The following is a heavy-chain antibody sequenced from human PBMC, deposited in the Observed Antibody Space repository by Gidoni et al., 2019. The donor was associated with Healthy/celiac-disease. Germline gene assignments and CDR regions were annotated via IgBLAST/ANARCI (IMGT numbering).Heavy chain of an antibody. J-gene: IGHJ5*02. CDR2: INPSGGST. D-gene: IGHD4-4*01. Sequence: QVQLVQSGAEVKKPGASVKVSCKASGYTFTSYYMHWVRQAPGQGLEWMGIINPSGGSTSYAQKFQGRVTMNRDTSTSTVYMELSSLRSEDTAVYYCARDDGRNFRFDPWGQGTLVIVSS. V-gene: IGHV1-46*01. CDR1: GYTFTSYY. CDR3: ARDDGRNFRFDP.